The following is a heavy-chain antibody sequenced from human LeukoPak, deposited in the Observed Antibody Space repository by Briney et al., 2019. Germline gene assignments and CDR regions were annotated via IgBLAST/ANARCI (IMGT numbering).Heavy chain of an antibody. D-gene: IGHD3-10*01. CDR3: ARGSLWFGEDY. V-gene: IGHV4-34*01. CDR2: INHSGST. CDR1: GGSFSGYY. J-gene: IGHJ4*02. Sequence: SETLSLTCAVYGGSFSGYYWSWIRQPPGKGLEWIGEINHSGSTNYNPSLKSRVTISVDTSKNQFSLKLSSVTAADTAVYYCARGSLWFGEDYWGQGTLVAVSS.